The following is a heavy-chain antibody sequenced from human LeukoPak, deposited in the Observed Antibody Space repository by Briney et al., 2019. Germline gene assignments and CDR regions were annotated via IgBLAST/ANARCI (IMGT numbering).Heavy chain of an antibody. CDR2: IYPGDSDT. D-gene: IGHD6-19*01. CDR1: GYSFTSYW. Sequence: GESLKISCKGSGYSFTSYWIGWVRQMPGKGLEWMGIIYPGDSDTGYSPSFQGQVTISADKSISTAYLQWSSLKASDTAMYYCARRNPGSSGYNWFDPWGQGTLVTVSS. J-gene: IGHJ5*02. CDR3: ARRNPGSSGYNWFDP. V-gene: IGHV5-51*01.